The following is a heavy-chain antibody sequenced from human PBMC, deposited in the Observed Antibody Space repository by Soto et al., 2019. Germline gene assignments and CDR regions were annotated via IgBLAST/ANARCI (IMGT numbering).Heavy chain of an antibody. Sequence: EVQLLEAGGGLVQPGGSLRLPCAASGFIFRSYAMTWVRQAPGKGLEWGSGISGSGDNTYYADSVKGRFTISRDNYKNTWYQQMTSLRAEDTSVYYCPKGLVSLDPWRQGTLVTVSS. CDR1: GFIFRSYA. CDR2: ISGSGDNT. D-gene: IGHD6-19*01. J-gene: IGHJ5*02. CDR3: PKGLVSLDP. V-gene: IGHV3-23*01.